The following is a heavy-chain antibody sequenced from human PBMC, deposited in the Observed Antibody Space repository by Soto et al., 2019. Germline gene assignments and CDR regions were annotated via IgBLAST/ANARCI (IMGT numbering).Heavy chain of an antibody. V-gene: IGHV3-53*01. CDR2: IYTGGSA. CDR3: ARGGPAYWFDP. CDR1: GFTVSSNF. J-gene: IGHJ5*02. Sequence: QLVESGVGLIQPGGSLRLSCAASGFTVSSNFMTWVRQAPGKGLEWVSVIYTGGSAYYTDSVKGRFTISRDNSKNTLYLQMNSLRAEDTALYYCARGGPAYWFDPWGQGTLVTVSS. D-gene: IGHD2-2*01.